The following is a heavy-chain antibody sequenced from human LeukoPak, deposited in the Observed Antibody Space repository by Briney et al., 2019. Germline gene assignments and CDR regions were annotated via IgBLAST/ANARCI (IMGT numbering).Heavy chain of an antibody. J-gene: IGHJ4*02. Sequence: GSLRLSCAASGFTFSSYGMHWVRQAPGKGLEWVAVIWYDGSNKYYADSVKGRFTISRDNSKNTLYLQMNSLRAEDTAVYYCAREGLGDSSGYYLGHWGQGTLVTVSS. D-gene: IGHD3-22*01. CDR1: GFTFSSYG. CDR2: IWYDGSNK. V-gene: IGHV3-33*01. CDR3: AREGLGDSSGYYLGH.